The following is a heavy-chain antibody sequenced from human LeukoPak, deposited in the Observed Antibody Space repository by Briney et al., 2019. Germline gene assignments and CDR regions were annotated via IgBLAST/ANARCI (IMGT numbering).Heavy chain of an antibody. Sequence: GASVKVSCKASGYTFTSYGISWVRQAPGQGLEWMGWISAYNGNTNYAQKLQGRVTMTTDTSTSTAYMELSSLRSEDTAVYYCARGPTLVRGVIMPDSVGGMDVWGQGTTVTVSS. D-gene: IGHD3-10*01. V-gene: IGHV1-18*01. CDR2: ISAYNGNT. J-gene: IGHJ6*02. CDR1: GYTFTSYG. CDR3: ARGPTLVRGVIMPDSVGGMDV.